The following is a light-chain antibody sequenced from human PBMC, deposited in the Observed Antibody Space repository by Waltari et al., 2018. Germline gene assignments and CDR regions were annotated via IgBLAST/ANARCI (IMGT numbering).Light chain of an antibody. V-gene: IGLV2-23*02. J-gene: IGLJ1*01. CDR2: EVS. CDR1: SSDVGSYNL. Sequence: SITVSCTGTSSDVGSYNLVSWYQHHPPKAPKLMIYEVSKRPSGVSNRFSGSKSGNTASLTISGLQPEDEADYYCCSYAGANTYVFGSGTKVTVL. CDR3: CSYAGANTYV.